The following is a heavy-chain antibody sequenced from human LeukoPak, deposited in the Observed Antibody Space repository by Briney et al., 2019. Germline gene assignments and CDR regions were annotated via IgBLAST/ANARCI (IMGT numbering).Heavy chain of an antibody. D-gene: IGHD6-19*01. CDR2: IIPIFGTA. CDR1: GGTFSSYA. CDR3: ARDMGSGLAVAGTVYFDY. Sequence: ASVKVSCKASGGTFSSYAISWVRQAPGQGLEWMGGIIPIFGTANYAQKFQGRVTITADESTSTAYMELSSLRSEDTAVYYCARDMGSGLAVAGTVYFDYWGQGTLVTVSS. J-gene: IGHJ4*02. V-gene: IGHV1-69*13.